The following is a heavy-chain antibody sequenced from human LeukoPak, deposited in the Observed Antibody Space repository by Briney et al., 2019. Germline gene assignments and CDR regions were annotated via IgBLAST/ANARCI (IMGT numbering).Heavy chain of an antibody. CDR2: MYYSEST. CDR3: ASDRYYYDSSGPSDAFDI. D-gene: IGHD3-22*01. CDR1: GGSISSTSDE. V-gene: IGHV4-39*01. Sequence: PSETLSLACTVSGGSISSTSDEWGWIRQPPGKGLEWIGNMYYSESTYYNPPLQRRVTISVDTSKNQFSLKLSSVTAADTAVYYCASDRYYYDSSGPSDAFDIWGQGTMVTVSS. J-gene: IGHJ3*02.